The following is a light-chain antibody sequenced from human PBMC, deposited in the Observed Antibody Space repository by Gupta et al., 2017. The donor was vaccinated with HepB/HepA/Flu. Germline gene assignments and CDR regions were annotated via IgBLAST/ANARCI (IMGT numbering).Light chain of an antibody. V-gene: IGKV1-9*01. J-gene: IGKJ3*01. CDR3: QQLNSYIT. Sequence: DIQLTQSPSFLSASVGDRITITCRASQSISSYLAWYQQKPGKAPKLLIYAASTLQSGVPSRFSGSGSGTEFTLTISSLQPEDFATYYCQQLNSYITFGPGTKVDIK. CDR1: QSISSY. CDR2: AAS.